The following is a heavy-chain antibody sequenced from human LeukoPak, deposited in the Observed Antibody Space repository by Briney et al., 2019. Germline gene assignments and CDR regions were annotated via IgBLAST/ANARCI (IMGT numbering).Heavy chain of an antibody. V-gene: IGHV4-31*03. Sequence: SETLSLTCTVSGGSISSGGYYWSWIRQHPGKGLEWIGYIYYSGSTYYNPSLKGRVTISVDTSKNQFSLKLSSVTAADTAVYYCARDPDCSSTSCHQGAFDIWGQGTMVTVSS. CDR3: ARDPDCSSTSCHQGAFDI. D-gene: IGHD2-2*01. CDR2: IYYSGST. J-gene: IGHJ3*02. CDR1: GGSISSGGYY.